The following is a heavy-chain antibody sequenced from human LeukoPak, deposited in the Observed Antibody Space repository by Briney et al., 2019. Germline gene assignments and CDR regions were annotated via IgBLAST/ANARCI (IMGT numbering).Heavy chain of an antibody. J-gene: IGHJ3*02. Sequence: GGSLRLSCAASGFTFSSYSMNWVRQAPGKGLEWVSYISSSSRTIYYADSVKGRFTISRDNAKNSLYLQMNGLRAEDTAVYYCPRLYCSGGSCYSGDVFDMWGQGTMVTVSS. V-gene: IGHV3-48*04. D-gene: IGHD2-15*01. CDR3: PRLYCSGGSCYSGDVFDM. CDR1: GFTFSSYS. CDR2: ISSSSRTI.